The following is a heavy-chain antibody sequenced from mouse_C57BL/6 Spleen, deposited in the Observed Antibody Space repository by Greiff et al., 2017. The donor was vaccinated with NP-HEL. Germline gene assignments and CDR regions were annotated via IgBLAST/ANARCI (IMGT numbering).Heavy chain of an antibody. D-gene: IGHD2-3*01. CDR3: ARAGYDGYYAGY. J-gene: IGHJ2*01. CDR2: IYPGDGDT. Sequence: QVQLQQSGPELVKPGASVKISCKASGYAFSSSWMNWVKQRPGKGLEWIGRIYPGDGDTNYNGKFKGKATLTADKSSSTAYMQLSSLTSEDSAVYFCARAGYDGYYAGYWGQGTTLTVSS. V-gene: IGHV1-82*01. CDR1: GYAFSSSW.